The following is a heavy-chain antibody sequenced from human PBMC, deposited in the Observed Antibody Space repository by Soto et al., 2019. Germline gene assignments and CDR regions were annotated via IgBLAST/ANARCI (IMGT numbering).Heavy chain of an antibody. D-gene: IGHD2-15*01. Sequence: SETLSLTCAVYGGSFSGYYWSWIRQPPGKGLEWIGEINHSGSTNFNPSLKSRVTISVDTSKNQFSLKLSSVTAADTAVYYCARAVVVVAATPIGEGFDYWGQGTLVTVSS. CDR1: GGSFSGYY. J-gene: IGHJ4*02. V-gene: IGHV4-34*01. CDR3: ARAVVVVAATPIGEGFDY. CDR2: INHSGST.